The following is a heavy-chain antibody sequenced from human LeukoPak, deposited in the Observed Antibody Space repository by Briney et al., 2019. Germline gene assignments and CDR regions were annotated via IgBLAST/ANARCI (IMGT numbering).Heavy chain of an antibody. CDR1: GFKFDDYW. CDR2: IKQDGSEK. Sequence: PGGSLRLSCAASGFKFDDYWMNWVRQTPGKGLEWVAIIKQDGSEKFYVDSVKGRFITSRDNVKSSLSLQMNSVRAEDAGVYYCVTGRGDLWGQGTLVTVSS. J-gene: IGHJ5*02. V-gene: IGHV3-7*01. CDR3: VTGRGDL.